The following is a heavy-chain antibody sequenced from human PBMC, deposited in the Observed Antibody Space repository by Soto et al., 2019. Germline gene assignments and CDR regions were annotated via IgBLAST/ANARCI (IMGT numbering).Heavy chain of an antibody. CDR1: GGTFSSYT. Sequence: ASVKVSCKASGGTFSSYTISWVRQAPGQGLEWMGRIIPILGIANYAQKFQGRVTITADKSTSTAYMELGSLRSEDTAVYYCARDGKTTEFYYYYMDVWGKGTTVTVSS. J-gene: IGHJ6*03. CDR3: ARDGKTTEFYYYYMDV. V-gene: IGHV1-69*04. D-gene: IGHD4-4*01. CDR2: IIPILGIA.